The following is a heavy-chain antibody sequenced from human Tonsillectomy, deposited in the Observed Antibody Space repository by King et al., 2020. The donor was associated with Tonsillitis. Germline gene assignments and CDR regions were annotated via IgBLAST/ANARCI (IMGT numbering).Heavy chain of an antibody. Sequence: QLVQSGAEVKKPGSAVKVSCKASGGTFSNYGISWVRQAPGQGLEWMGRIIPILVRPNYIQKFQGRVTITADKSTATVYMEVSSLKSEDTGMYYCATDGYCTTCACQGGYNYKGLDVWGQGTTVTVSS. J-gene: IGHJ6*02. D-gene: IGHD2-8*01. CDR2: IIPILVRP. V-gene: IGHV1-69*09. CDR3: ATDGYCTTCACQGGYNYKGLDV. CDR1: GGTFSNYG.